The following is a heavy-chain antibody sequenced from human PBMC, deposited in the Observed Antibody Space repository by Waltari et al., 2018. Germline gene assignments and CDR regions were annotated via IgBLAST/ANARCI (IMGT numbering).Heavy chain of an antibody. CDR3: AVSSHEPAEIGAVDI. CDR1: GFTFSSYA. J-gene: IGHJ3*02. D-gene: IGHD3-10*01. V-gene: IGHV3-23*01. CDR2: ISGSGGST. Sequence: DVQLLESGGGLVQPGGSLRLSCAASGFTFSSYAMSWVRQALGKGAEWVSAISGSGGSTYYADSVKGRLTISRDNSKNTLYLQMNSLKAEDTAVYYCAVSSHEPAEIGAVDIWGQGTMVTVSS.